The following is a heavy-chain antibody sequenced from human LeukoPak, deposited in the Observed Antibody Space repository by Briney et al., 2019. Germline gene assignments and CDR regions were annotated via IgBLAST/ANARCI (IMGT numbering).Heavy chain of an antibody. D-gene: IGHD2-2*01. CDR3: ARAFGQPAALRA. V-gene: IGHV3-21*01. CDR2: ISSSSSYI. CDR1: RFTFSSYS. Sequence: PGGSLRLSCAASRFTFSSYSMNWVRQAPGKGLEWVSSISSSSSYIYYADSVKGRFTISRDNAKNSLYLQMNSLRAEDTAVYYCARAFGQPAALRAWGQGTLVTVSS. J-gene: IGHJ5*02.